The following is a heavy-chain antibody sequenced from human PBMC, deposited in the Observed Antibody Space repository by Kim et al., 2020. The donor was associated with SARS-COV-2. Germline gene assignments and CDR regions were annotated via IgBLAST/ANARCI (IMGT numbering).Heavy chain of an antibody. CDR3: ARKDKY. Sequence: SISSYIYYADSVKGRFTISRDNAKNSLYLQMNSLRAEDMAVYYCARKDKYWGQGTLVTVSS. J-gene: IGHJ4*02. V-gene: IGHV3-21*01. CDR2: SISSYI.